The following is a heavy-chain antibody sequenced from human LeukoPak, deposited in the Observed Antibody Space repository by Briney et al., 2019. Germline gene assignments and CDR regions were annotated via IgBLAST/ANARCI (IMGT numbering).Heavy chain of an antibody. CDR1: GFTFSSYA. J-gene: IGHJ4*02. CDR3: ARDSRLLWFGELFLTFDY. CDR2: ISGSGGST. Sequence: GSLRLSCAASGFTFSSYAMSWVRQAPGKGLEWVSAISGSGGSTYYADSVKGRFTISRDNSKNTLYLQMNSLRAEDTAVYYCARDSRLLWFGELFLTFDYWGQGTLVTVSS. V-gene: IGHV3-23*01. D-gene: IGHD3-10*01.